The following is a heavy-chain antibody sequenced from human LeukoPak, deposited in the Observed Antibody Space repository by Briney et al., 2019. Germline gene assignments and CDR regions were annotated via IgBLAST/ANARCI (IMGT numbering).Heavy chain of an antibody. D-gene: IGHD5-18*01. V-gene: IGHV3-7*01. J-gene: IGHJ4*02. Sequence: GGSLRLSCAASGFTFSSYWMSWVRQAPGKGLEWVANIKQDGSEKYYVDSVKGRFTISRDNAKNSLYLQMNSLRAEDTAVYYCARDHPAVDTAMVSREDYFDYWGQGTLVTVSS. CDR1: GFTFSSYW. CDR3: ARDHPAVDTAMVSREDYFDY. CDR2: IKQDGSEK.